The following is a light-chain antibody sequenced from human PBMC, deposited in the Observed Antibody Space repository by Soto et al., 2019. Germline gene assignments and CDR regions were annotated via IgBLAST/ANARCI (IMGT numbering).Light chain of an antibody. J-gene: IGKJ5*01. V-gene: IGKV1-33*01. CDR1: QDIDKF. CDR3: KQYADLPIT. CDR2: DAS. Sequence: DIQMTQSPSSLSASVGDRVTITCQASQDIDKFLNWYQQKPGKAPKLLIDDASNLQTGFPSRFSGSGSGTHFILTIGSLQPEDVAIYYCKQYADLPITFGQGTRLESK.